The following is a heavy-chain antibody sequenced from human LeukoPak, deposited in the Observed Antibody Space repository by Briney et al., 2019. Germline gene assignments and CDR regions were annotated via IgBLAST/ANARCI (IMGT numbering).Heavy chain of an antibody. Sequence: PGGSLRLSCAASGFTFSSYAMHWVRQAPGKGLEWVAVISYDGSNKYYADSVKGRFTISRDNSKNTLYLQMNSLRAEDTAVYYCANFRYCSSTSCYNRGAADYYYGMDVWGQGTTVTVSS. CDR1: GFTFSSYA. D-gene: IGHD2-2*02. CDR2: ISYDGSNK. V-gene: IGHV3-30-3*01. CDR3: ANFRYCSSTSCYNRGAADYYYGMDV. J-gene: IGHJ6*02.